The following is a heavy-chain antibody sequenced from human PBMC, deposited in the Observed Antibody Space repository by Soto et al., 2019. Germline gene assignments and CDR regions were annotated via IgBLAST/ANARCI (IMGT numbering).Heavy chain of an antibody. V-gene: IGHV3-30*18. J-gene: IGHJ5*02. D-gene: IGHD1-7*01. CDR1: GFTFRVYG. CDR2: ISYDGNKK. CDR3: AQEAPGGWNSFNP. Sequence: PGGSLRLSCAASGFTFRVYGMHWVRQAPGKGLEWVADISYDGNKKYYTDSVKGRFTISRDNSKNTLYLQMNSLRTEDTALYYCAQEAPGGWNSFNPWGQGPRSPSPQ.